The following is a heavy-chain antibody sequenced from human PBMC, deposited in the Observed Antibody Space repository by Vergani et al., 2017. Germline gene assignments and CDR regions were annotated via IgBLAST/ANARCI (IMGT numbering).Heavy chain of an antibody. V-gene: IGHV4-61*01. D-gene: IGHD5-24*01. J-gene: IGHJ1*01. Sequence: QVQLQESGPGLVKPSETLSLTCTVSGGSVSSGSYYWSWIRQPPGKGLEWIGYIYYSGSTNYNPSLKSRVTISVDTSKNQFSLKVSSVTAADTAVYYCARHGGRTYFQHWGQGTLVTVSS. CDR3: ARHGGRTYFQH. CDR2: IYYSGST. CDR1: GGSVSSGSYY.